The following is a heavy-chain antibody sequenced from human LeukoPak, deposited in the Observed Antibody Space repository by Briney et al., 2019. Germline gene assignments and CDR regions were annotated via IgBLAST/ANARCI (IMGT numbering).Heavy chain of an antibody. CDR1: GYTFTSYG. CDR3: ARGRTVAGTRANALHY. V-gene: IGHV1-18*01. CDR2: ISAYNGNT. D-gene: IGHD6-19*01. J-gene: IGHJ4*02. Sequence: GASVKVSCKASGYTFTSYGISWVRQAPGQGLEWMGWISAYNGNTNYAQKLQGRVTMTTDTSTSTAYMELRSLRSDDTAVYYCARGRTVAGTRANALHYWGQGTLVTVSS.